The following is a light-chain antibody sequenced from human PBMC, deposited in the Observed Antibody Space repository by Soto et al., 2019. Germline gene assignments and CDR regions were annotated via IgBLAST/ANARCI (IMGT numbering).Light chain of an antibody. CDR2: AAS. V-gene: IGKV1-16*01. CDR1: HDIRDN. J-gene: IGKJ4*02. Sequence: DIQMTQSPSSLSASVGERVTIACRPSHDIRDNLLWVQQKPGKAPKTLIYAASSLQSGVPSRFRGSGSGTHFALTITSLQPEDFATYYCQQYRDYPLTFGGGTRVEIK. CDR3: QQYRDYPLT.